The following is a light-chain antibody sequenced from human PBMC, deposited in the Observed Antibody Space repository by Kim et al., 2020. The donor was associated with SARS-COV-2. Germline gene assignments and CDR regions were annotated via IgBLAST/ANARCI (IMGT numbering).Light chain of an antibody. CDR1: NSNIGASVE. Sequence: GATMSCTGSNSNIGASVEVHWYQQLPGRAPKFLISANTNRPSGGPDRCSASRSGTSTSLAITGLQAEDEADYFCQSYDSRLSGWVFGGGTQLTVL. CDR3: QSYDSRLSGWV. V-gene: IGLV1-40*01. J-gene: IGLJ3*02. CDR2: ANT.